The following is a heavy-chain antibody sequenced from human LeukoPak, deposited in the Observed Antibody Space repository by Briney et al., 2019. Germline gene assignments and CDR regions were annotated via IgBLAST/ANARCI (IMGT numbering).Heavy chain of an antibody. D-gene: IGHD5-12*01. J-gene: IGHJ6*02. CDR3: AKDALGGRDIAEKSYGMDV. CDR2: LNSDGSSI. V-gene: IGHV3-74*01. Sequence: PGGSLRLSCAASGFTFSGFWMHWVRQPPGKGLVWVSRLNSDGSSISYADSVKGRFTISRDNSKNTLYLQMNSLRAEDTAVYYCAKDALGGRDIAEKSYGMDVWGQGTTVTVSS. CDR1: GFTFSGFW.